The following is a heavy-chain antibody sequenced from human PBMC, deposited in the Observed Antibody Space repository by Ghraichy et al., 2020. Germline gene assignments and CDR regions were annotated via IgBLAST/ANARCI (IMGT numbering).Heavy chain of an antibody. Sequence: GESLNISCAASGFTFRTYWMSWVRQAPGKGLEWVANINQDGSEKNYVDSVKGRFTVSRDNGKNSLFLQMNSLRAEDTAVYYCVRHIKPASPSGFAAYWGQGTLLTVSS. CDR2: INQDGSEK. D-gene: IGHD3-22*01. V-gene: IGHV3-7*01. CDR1: GFTFRTYW. CDR3: VRHIKPASPSGFAAY. J-gene: IGHJ4*02.